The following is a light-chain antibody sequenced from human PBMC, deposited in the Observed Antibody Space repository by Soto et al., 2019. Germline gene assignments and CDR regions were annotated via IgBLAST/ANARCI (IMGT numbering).Light chain of an antibody. Sequence: QSVLTQPASVSGSPGQSIAISCTGTSSDVGSHDLVSWYQQQSGKVPKLIIYDVSSRPSGVSNRFSGSKSGNTASLTISGLQAEDEADYYCSSFTSTTPYVFGTGTKVTV. J-gene: IGLJ1*01. CDR3: SSFTSTTPYV. CDR1: SSDVGSHDL. CDR2: DVS. V-gene: IGLV2-14*02.